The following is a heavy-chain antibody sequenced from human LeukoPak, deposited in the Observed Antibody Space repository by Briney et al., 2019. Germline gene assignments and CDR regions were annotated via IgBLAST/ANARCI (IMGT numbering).Heavy chain of an antibody. J-gene: IGHJ6*03. CDR1: GFTFSSYA. CDR3: ARISYGHYNYYMDV. Sequence: QPGGSLRLSCAASGFTFSSYAMSWVRQAPGKGLEWVSAISGSGGSTYYADSVKGRFTISRDNAKNSLYLQMNSLRAEDTAVYYCARISYGHYNYYMDVWGKGTTVTVSS. CDR2: ISGSGGST. D-gene: IGHD4-17*01. V-gene: IGHV3-23*01.